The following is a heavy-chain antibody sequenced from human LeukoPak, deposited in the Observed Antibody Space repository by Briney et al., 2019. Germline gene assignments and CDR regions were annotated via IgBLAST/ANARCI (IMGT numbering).Heavy chain of an antibody. V-gene: IGHV4-4*02. CDR3: ARQLAYCGGDCFFY. CDR2: IYHSGST. CDR1: GGSISSSNW. D-gene: IGHD2-21*01. Sequence: SETQTLICAVSGGSISSSNWWSSVRQPPGKGLELIGEIYHSGSTNYNPYFMSRVTISVDKSKNQLSLKLSSVTAADTAVYYCARQLAYCGGDCFFYWGQGSLVTVSP. J-gene: IGHJ4*01.